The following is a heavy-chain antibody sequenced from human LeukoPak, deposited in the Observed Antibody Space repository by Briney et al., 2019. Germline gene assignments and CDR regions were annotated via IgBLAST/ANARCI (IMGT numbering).Heavy chain of an antibody. CDR1: GGTISSYY. Sequence: KPSETLSLTCTVSGGTISSYYWSWIRQPPGKGLEWIGYIYDSGSTNHNPSLKSRVTISVDTSKNQFSLKLSSVTAADTAEYYCARIRSIAAPGFDYWGQGTLVTVSS. D-gene: IGHD6-6*01. J-gene: IGHJ4*02. CDR2: IYDSGST. CDR3: ARIRSIAAPGFDY. V-gene: IGHV4-59*01.